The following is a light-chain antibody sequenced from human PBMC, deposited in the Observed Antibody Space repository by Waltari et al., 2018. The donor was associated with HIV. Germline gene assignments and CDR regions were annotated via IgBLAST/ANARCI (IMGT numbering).Light chain of an antibody. CDR2: GGAGGSVG. CDR1: SEPSGYG. V-gene: IGLV9-49*01. Sequence: QPVLTQPPSASASRGASVTLTCTLSSEPSGYGADWFQERPGKGLRCVMRGGAGGSVGSKGDGMPDRCSVWDAGLNQYLILKDIQEDDEGDYHCGANHGSENNFVYVFGSGTRVTVL. J-gene: IGLJ1*01. CDR3: GANHGSENNFVYV.